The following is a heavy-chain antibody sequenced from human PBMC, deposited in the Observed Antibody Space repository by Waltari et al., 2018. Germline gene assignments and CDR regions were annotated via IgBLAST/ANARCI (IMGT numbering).Heavy chain of an antibody. V-gene: IGHV3-53*01. CDR2: IYSGGST. CDR3: ARGSPRVPVDY. CDR1: GFTVSSNY. J-gene: IGHJ4*02. D-gene: IGHD2-2*01. Sequence: EVQLVESGGGLIQPGGSLRLSCAASGFTVSSNYMSWVRQAPGQGLELVSVIYSGGSTYDADSVKGRFTISRDNSKNTLYLQMNSLRAEDTAVYYCARGSPRVPVDYWGQGTLVTVSS.